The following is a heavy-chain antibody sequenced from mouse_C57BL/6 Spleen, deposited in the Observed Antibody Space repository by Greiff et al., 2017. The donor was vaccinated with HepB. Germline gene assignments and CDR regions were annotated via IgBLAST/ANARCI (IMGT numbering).Heavy chain of an antibody. Sequence: QVQLKESGPGLVQPSQSLSITCTVSGFSLTSYGVHWVRQSPGKGLEWLGVIWSGGSTDYNAAFISRLSISKDNSKSQVFFKMNSLQADDTAIYYCARNKGANWDDYFDYWGQGTTLTVSS. D-gene: IGHD4-1*02. CDR1: GFSLTSYG. CDR2: IWSGGST. J-gene: IGHJ2*01. V-gene: IGHV2-2*01. CDR3: ARNKGANWDDYFDY.